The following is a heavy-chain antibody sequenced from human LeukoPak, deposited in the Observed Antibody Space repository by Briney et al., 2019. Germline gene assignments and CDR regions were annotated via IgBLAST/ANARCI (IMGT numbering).Heavy chain of an antibody. CDR3: ARSRDGYTLLDY. CDR2: IDYRRRN. Sequence: SETLSLTCTVSGGSISSSNYYWGWVRQPPGKGLEWIGSIDYRRRNYYNPSLKSRVTMSVDTSKYQFSLKLSSVTAADTAIYYCARSRDGYTLLDYWGQGTLVTVSS. D-gene: IGHD5-24*01. V-gene: IGHV4-39*01. CDR1: GGSISSSNYY. J-gene: IGHJ4*02.